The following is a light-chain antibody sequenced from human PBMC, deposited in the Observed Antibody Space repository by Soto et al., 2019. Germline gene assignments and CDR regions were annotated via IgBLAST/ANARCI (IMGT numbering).Light chain of an antibody. CDR3: SSYTSSATLYV. Sequence: QLVLTQPASVSGSPGQSITISCTGTSSDIGGYNYVSWYQQHPGKAPKLMIYGVTNRPSGVSNRFSGSKSGNTASLTISGLQAEDEADYYCSSYTSSATLYVFGTGTKVTVL. CDR2: GVT. V-gene: IGLV2-14*01. J-gene: IGLJ1*01. CDR1: SSDIGGYNY.